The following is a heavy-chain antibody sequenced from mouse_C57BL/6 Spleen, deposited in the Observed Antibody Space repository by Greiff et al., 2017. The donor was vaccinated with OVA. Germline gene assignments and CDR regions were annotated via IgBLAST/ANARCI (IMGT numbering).Heavy chain of an antibody. CDR1: GYTFTGYW. Sequence: QVQLKQSGAELMKPGASVKLSCKATGYTFTGYWIEWVKQRPGHGLEWIGEILPGSGSTNYNEKFKGKATFTADTSSNTAYMQLSSLTTEDSAIYYGANEGIYYGEGDAMDYWGQGTSVTVSS. CDR2: ILPGSGST. D-gene: IGHD2-13*01. CDR3: ANEGIYYGEGDAMDY. V-gene: IGHV1-9*01. J-gene: IGHJ4*01.